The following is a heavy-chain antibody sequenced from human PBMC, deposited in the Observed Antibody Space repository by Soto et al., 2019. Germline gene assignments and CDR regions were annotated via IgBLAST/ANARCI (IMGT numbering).Heavy chain of an antibody. CDR3: ARGPRNWGVDY. V-gene: IGHV1-8*01. J-gene: IGHJ4*02. Sequence: QVQLVQSGAEVKKPGASVKVSCKAAAYTFTSYDINWVRQATGQDFEWMGWMNPNNGNTAYAQKFQGRVTMTRDTSKSTAFMELSSLTSEDTGVYYCARGPRNWGVDYWGQGTLVTVSS. CDR1: AYTFTSYD. D-gene: IGHD7-27*01. CDR2: MNPNNGNT.